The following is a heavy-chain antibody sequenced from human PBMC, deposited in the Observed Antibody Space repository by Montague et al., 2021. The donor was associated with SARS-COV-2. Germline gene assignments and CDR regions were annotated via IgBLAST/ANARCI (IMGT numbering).Heavy chain of an antibody. V-gene: IGHV4-39*07. CDR1: GDSVRTYSYY. D-gene: IGHD3/OR15-3a*01. CDR2: IYYGGST. J-gene: IGHJ6*02. Sequence: SETLSLTCTVSGDSVRTYSYYWGWIRQPPGKGLEWIGSIYYGGSTTYNPSLKSRVTISVDTSRNQFSLKLSSVTAADTAVYYCARRPAPLLHLDWSQSYYDYYGLDVWGQGTTV. CDR3: ARRPAPLLHLDWSQSYYDYYGLDV.